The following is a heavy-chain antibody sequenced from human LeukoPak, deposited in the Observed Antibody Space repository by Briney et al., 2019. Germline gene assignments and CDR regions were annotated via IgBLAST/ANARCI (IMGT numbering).Heavy chain of an antibody. V-gene: IGHV3-30*02. CDR3: AKDAYCTNGVCYYAFDI. CDR2: IRYDGSDK. CDR1: GFTFSTYG. J-gene: IGHJ3*02. Sequence: GGSLRLSCSASGFTFSTYGMHWVRQAPGKGLEWVAFIRYDGSDKYYADSVKGRFTISRDNSKNTLYLQMNSLRAEDTAVYYCAKDAYCTNGVCYYAFDIWGQGTMVTVSS. D-gene: IGHD2-8*01.